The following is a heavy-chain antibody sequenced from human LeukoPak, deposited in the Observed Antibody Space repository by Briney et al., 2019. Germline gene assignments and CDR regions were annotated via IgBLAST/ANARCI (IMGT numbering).Heavy chain of an antibody. CDR1: GFTFSSYG. J-gene: IGHJ3*02. V-gene: IGHV3-23*01. D-gene: IGHD3-9*01. Sequence: GGSLRLSCAASGFTFSSYGMSWVRQAPGKGLEWVSAISGSGGSTYYADSVKGRFTISRDNSKNTLYLQMNSLRAEDTAVYYCARVPYYDILTGPYDAFDIWGQGTMVTVSS. CDR3: ARVPYYDILTGPYDAFDI. CDR2: ISGSGGST.